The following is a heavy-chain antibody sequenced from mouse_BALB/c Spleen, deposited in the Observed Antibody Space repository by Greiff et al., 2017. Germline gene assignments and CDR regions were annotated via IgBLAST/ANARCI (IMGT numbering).Heavy chain of an antibody. V-gene: IGHV1-69*02. CDR1: GYTFTSYW. CDR3: TRGDLGV. J-gene: IGHJ1*01. CDR2: IYPSDSYT. Sequence: QVHVKQSGAELVRPGASVKLSCKASGYTFTSYWINWVKQRPGQGLEWIGNIYPSDSYTNYNQKFKDKATLTVDKSSSTAYMQLSSPTSEDSAVYYCTRGDLGVWGAGTTVTVSS.